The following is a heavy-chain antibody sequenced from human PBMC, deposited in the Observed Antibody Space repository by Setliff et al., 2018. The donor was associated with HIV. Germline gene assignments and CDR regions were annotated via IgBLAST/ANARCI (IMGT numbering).Heavy chain of an antibody. D-gene: IGHD2-8*02. CDR2: SHTYNGNV. CDR3: AREFSWSAFYFDS. CDR1: GYTFTTSA. V-gene: IGHV1-18*01. Sequence: ASVKVSCKASGYTFTTSAISWVRKAPGQELQWMGWSHTYNGNVNYARKFRGRVTMTTDASTNTAFMELSNLRSDDTAIYYCAREFSWSAFYFDSWGQGTQVTSPQ. J-gene: IGHJ4*02.